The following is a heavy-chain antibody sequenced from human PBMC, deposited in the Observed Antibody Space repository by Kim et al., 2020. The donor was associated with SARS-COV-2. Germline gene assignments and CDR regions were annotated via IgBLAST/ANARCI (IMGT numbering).Heavy chain of an antibody. V-gene: IGHV1-69*06. CDR2: IIPIFGTA. D-gene: IGHD3-10*01. J-gene: IGHJ5*02. Sequence: SVKVSCKTSGGTFSSYAISWVRQAPGQGLEWMGGIIPIFGTANYAQKFQGRVTITADKSTSTAYMELSSLRSEDTAVYYCEREGGDHYYYGSGSYYNGNWFDPWGQGTLVTVSS. CDR1: GGTFSSYA. CDR3: EREGGDHYYYGSGSYYNGNWFDP.